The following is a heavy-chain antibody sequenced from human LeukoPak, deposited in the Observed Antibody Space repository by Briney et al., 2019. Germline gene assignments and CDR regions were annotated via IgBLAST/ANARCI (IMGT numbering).Heavy chain of an antibody. Sequence: GGSLRLSCAASGFTFSSYWMHWVRQAPGKGLVWVSRINSDGSSTRYADSVKGRFTISRDNTKNTLYLQMNSLRAEDTAVYYCAKDGKSGYFDYWGQGTLVTVSS. CDR2: INSDGSST. V-gene: IGHV3-74*01. J-gene: IGHJ4*02. CDR1: GFTFSSYW. D-gene: IGHD1-26*01. CDR3: AKDGKSGYFDY.